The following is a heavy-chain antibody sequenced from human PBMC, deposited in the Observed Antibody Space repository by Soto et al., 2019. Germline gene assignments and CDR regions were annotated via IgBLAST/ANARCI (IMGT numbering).Heavy chain of an antibody. D-gene: IGHD1-7*01. CDR1: CGSIINVGYY. CDR3: ATMGTQVTGLYYFDY. V-gene: IGHV4-31*01. Sequence: SETLSLTWTVSCGSIINVGYYCICIRQHPVKGLEWIGYIYYIGSTYYNPSLKSPVTLSVDTTKNHFSLRLSSVTAADTAVYYCATMGTQVTGLYYFDYWGQGTLVTVSS. CDR2: IYYIGST. J-gene: IGHJ4*02.